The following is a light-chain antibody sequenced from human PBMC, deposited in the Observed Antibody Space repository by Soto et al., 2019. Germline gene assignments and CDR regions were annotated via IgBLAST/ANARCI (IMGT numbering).Light chain of an antibody. CDR2: GAS. V-gene: IGKV3-20*01. Sequence: EIVLTQSPGTLSLSPGERATLSCRASQSVSHNYLAWYQQKPGQAPRRLIYGASNRATGIPDRFSGSGSGTDFTLTISRLEPDDFATYYCQQYSDSSGAFGQGTKVDI. CDR1: QSVSHNY. J-gene: IGKJ1*01. CDR3: QQYSDSSGA.